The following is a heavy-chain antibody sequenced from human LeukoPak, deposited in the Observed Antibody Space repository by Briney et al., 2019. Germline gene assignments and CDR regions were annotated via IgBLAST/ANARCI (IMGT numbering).Heavy chain of an antibody. CDR2: IIPIFGTA. D-gene: IGHD3-10*01. J-gene: IGHJ5*02. Sequence: ASVKVSCKASGGTFSSYAISWVRQAPGQGLEWMGGIIPIFGTANYAQKFQGRVTITADESTSTAYMELSSLRSEDTAVYYCARGTTYYYGSGSYPWFDPRGQGTLVTVSS. V-gene: IGHV1-69*01. CDR3: ARGTTYYYGSGSYPWFDP. CDR1: GGTFSSYA.